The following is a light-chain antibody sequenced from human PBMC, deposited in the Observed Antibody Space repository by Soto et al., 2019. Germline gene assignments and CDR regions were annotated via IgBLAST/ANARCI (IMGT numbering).Light chain of an antibody. CDR3: SSYTSSSTGHVV. CDR2: DVS. V-gene: IGLV2-14*01. CDR1: SSDVGGYNY. J-gene: IGLJ2*01. Sequence: QSALTQPASVSGSPGQSITISCTGTSSDVGGYNYVSWYQQHPGKAPKLMSYDVSNRPSGVSNRFSGSKSGNTASLTISGLQADDEADYNCSSYTSSSTGHVVFGGGTKVTVL.